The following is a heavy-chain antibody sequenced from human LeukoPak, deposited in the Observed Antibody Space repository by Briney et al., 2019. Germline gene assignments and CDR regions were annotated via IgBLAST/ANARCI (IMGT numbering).Heavy chain of an antibody. D-gene: IGHD3-10*01. CDR3: AREGRGVIIPVGAFDI. V-gene: IGHV3-7*01. CDR2: IKQDGSEK. Sequence: GGSLRLSCAASGFTFSSYWMSWVRQAPGKGLEWVANIKQDGSEKYYVDSVKGRFTISRDNAKNSLYLQMNSLRAEDTAVYYCAREGRGVIIPVGAFDIWGQGTMVTVSS. J-gene: IGHJ3*02. CDR1: GFTFSSYW.